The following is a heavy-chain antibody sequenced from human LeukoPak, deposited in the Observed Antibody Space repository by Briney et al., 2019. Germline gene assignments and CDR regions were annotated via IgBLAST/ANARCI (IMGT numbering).Heavy chain of an antibody. CDR2: INHSGST. Sequence: SETLSLTCTVSGGSISSSSYYWSWIRQPPGKGLEWIGEINHSGSTNYNPSLKSRVTISVDTSKNQFSLKLSSVTAADTAVYYCARRPSSGTSVRYRRGWFDPWGQGTLVTVSS. CDR3: ARRPSSGTSVRYRRGWFDP. V-gene: IGHV4-39*07. CDR1: GGSISSSSYY. D-gene: IGHD3-10*01. J-gene: IGHJ5*02.